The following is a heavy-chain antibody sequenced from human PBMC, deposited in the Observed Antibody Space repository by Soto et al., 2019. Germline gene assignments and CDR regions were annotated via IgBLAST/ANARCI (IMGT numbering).Heavy chain of an antibody. Sequence: QVQLVQSGAEVKKPGSSVKVSCKASGGTFSSYAISWVRQAPGQGLEWMGGIIPIFGTANYAQKFQGRVTITADESTSTAYMELSSLRSEDTAVYYCARDPSEPYSSSRDGGFDPWGQGTLVTVSS. CDR3: ARDPSEPYSSSRDGGFDP. D-gene: IGHD6-6*01. CDR2: IIPIFGTA. J-gene: IGHJ5*02. CDR1: GGTFSSYA. V-gene: IGHV1-69*01.